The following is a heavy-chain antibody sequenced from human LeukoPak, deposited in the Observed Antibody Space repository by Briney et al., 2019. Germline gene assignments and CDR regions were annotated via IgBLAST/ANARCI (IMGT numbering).Heavy chain of an antibody. D-gene: IGHD2-2*01. CDR1: GYTFTSYD. CDR3: ARSPDIVVVPAATFDY. J-gene: IGHJ4*02. V-gene: IGHV1-18*01. Sequence: AAVKVYCTASGYTFTSYDINWVRQATGQGLEWMGWISAYNGNTNYAQKLQGRVTMTTDTSTSTAYMELRSLRSDDTAVYYCARSPDIVVVPAATFDYWGQGTLVTVSS. CDR2: ISAYNGNT.